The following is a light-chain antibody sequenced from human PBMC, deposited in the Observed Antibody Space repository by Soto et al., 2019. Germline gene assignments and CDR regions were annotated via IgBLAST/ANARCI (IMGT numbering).Light chain of an antibody. V-gene: IGKV3-20*01. CDR2: RVS. CDR3: QQYGNLTLT. J-gene: IGKJ4*01. Sequence: EIVLTQSPGTLSLSPGERATLSCRASQTLTTVAWDQRKPGQAPRLFLYRVSSRATVGPDRFSGSGAGTDYTLTISRLEPEDFAVYYCQQYGNLTLTFGGGTKVEIK. CDR1: QTLTT.